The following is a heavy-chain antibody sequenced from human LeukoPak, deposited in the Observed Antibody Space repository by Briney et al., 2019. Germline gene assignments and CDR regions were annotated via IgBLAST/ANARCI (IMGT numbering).Heavy chain of an antibody. CDR3: ARGHYDILTASYKWTPDY. CDR2: ITSGGTYT. D-gene: IGHD3-9*01. Sequence: PGGSLRLSCAASGFTFSTYNMNWVPQAPGKGLEWVSSITSGGTYTYYADSVKGRFTTSRDNAKNSLSLQLSSLRAEDTAVYYCARGHYDILTASYKWTPDYWGQGILVTVSS. V-gene: IGHV3-21*06. J-gene: IGHJ4*02. CDR1: GFTFSTYN.